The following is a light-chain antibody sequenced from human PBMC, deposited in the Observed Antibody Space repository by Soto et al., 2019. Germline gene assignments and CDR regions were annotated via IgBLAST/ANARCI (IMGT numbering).Light chain of an antibody. CDR3: QQYNNWPPWT. J-gene: IGKJ1*01. CDR1: QSVSST. V-gene: IGKV3-15*01. CDR2: GAS. Sequence: TQSPATLSLSPGERATVSCRASQSVSSTLACYQQKPGQAPRLLIYGASTRATGIPARFSGSGSGTEFTLTISSLQSEDFAVYYCQQYNNWPPWTFGQGTKVDNK.